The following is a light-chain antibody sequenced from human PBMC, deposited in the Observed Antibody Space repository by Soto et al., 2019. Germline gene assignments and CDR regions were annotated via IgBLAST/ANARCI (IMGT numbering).Light chain of an antibody. J-gene: IGLJ1*01. CDR1: SSDVGGYNY. V-gene: IGLV2-14*03. CDR2: DVS. CDR3: ASDTSISTYV. Sequence: QSALTQPASVSGSPGQSVTISCTGTSSDVGGYNYVSWYQLHPGNATKLMISDVSHRPSGVSYRFSGSKAGNTASLTISGLQAEDEADYYCASDTSISTYVFGTETKVTVL.